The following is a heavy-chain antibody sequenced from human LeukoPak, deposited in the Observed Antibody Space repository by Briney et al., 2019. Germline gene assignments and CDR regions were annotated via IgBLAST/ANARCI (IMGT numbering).Heavy chain of an antibody. V-gene: IGHV4-61*01. CDR2: IYYSGST. J-gene: IGHJ4*02. Sequence: SETLSLNCTVSGGSVSSGSYYWSWIRQPPGKGLEWIGYIYYSGSTNYNPSLKSRVTISVDTSKNQFSLKLSSVTAADTAVYYCARGVFMITFGGVIHWGQGTLVTVSS. CDR3: ARGVFMITFGGVIH. D-gene: IGHD3-16*01. CDR1: GGSVSSGSYY.